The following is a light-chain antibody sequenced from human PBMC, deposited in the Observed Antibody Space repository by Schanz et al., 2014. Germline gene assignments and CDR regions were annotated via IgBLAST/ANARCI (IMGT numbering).Light chain of an antibody. CDR1: SSNIGSNY. V-gene: IGLV1-47*01. CDR3: QSYDSSLAGQV. J-gene: IGLJ1*01. CDR2: RNN. Sequence: QSVLTQPPSASGTPGQRVTISCSGSSSNIGSNYVYWYQQLPGTAPKLLIYRNNQRPSGVPDRFSGSKSGTSASLAISGLRSEDEADYYCQSYDSSLAGQVFGTGTKLTVL.